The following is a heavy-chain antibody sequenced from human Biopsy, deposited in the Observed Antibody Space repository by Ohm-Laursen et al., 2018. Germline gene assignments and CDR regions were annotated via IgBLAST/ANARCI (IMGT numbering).Heavy chain of an antibody. V-gene: IGHV4-4*07. Sequence: TLSLTCTVSGDFIRNYYWIWIRQAAGKGLEWIVRIYPGGGTIYNPALKSRVTMSVDTSKNHFSLNLNSVTAADTAVYYCAGIVLGPTNDAFDIWGQGTMVTVSS. CDR1: GDFIRNYY. CDR3: AGIVLGPTNDAFDI. CDR2: IYPGGGT. J-gene: IGHJ3*02. D-gene: IGHD1-26*01.